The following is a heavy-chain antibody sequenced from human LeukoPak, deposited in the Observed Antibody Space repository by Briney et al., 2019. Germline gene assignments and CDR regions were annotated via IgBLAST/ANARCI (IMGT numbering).Heavy chain of an antibody. V-gene: IGHV3-23*01. Sequence: GGSLRLSCAASGFTFGSYAMSWVRQAPGKGLEWVSAISGSGGNTYYADSVKGRFTISRDNSKNTLYLQMNSLRAEDTAVYYCAKPHSDAFDIWGQGTMVTVSS. CDR2: ISGSGGNT. J-gene: IGHJ3*02. D-gene: IGHD2-15*01. CDR1: GFTFGSYA. CDR3: AKPHSDAFDI.